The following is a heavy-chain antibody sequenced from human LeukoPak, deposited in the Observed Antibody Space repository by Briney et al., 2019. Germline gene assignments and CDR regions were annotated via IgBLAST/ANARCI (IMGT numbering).Heavy chain of an antibody. V-gene: IGHV4-39*01. Sequence: SETLSLTCSVSGGSLSGSSYYWAWVRQPPGKGLEWIGIINDSGNTYYNPSLRSRVTISVDTSNNQFSLKVNSVTAADTAVYYCARGYDYWGQGTLVAVSS. D-gene: IGHD3-22*01. CDR2: INDSGNT. CDR3: ARGYDY. CDR1: GGSLSGSSYY. J-gene: IGHJ4*01.